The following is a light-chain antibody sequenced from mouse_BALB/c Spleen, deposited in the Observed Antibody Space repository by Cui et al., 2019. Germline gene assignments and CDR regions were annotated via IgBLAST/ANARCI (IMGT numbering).Light chain of an antibody. Sequence: QIVLTQSPAITSPSAAVKVTMTCSASASVSYMYGYQQKPRASRRRLINDTSTLASGVPVRCSGRGAGSSDSLTISRMEADDDATYYYQLWSNYPRTFGGGTKLEIK. CDR1: ASVSY. V-gene: IGKV4-55*01. J-gene: IGKJ1*01. CDR3: QLWSNYPRT. CDR2: DTS.